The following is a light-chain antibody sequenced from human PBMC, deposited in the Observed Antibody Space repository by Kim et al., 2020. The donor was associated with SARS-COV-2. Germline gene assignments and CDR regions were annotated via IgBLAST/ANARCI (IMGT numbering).Light chain of an antibody. CDR1: QTINNK. CDR3: QQSNDWPPLT. Sequence: SPGERATLSCRASQTINNKLVWYQQKPGQAPRLLIYDATTRATGVSARFIGSGSETDFTLTISSLQSEDFAVYYCQQSNDWPPLTFGQGTKVDIK. V-gene: IGKV3-15*01. CDR2: DAT. J-gene: IGKJ1*01.